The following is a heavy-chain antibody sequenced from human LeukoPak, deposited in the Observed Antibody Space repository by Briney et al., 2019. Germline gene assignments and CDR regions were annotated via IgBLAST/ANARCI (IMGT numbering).Heavy chain of an antibody. CDR1: GFTFSSHW. D-gene: IGHD3-9*01. CDR2: IKHDGSEK. V-gene: IGHV3-7*03. CDR3: ARDNFDWRPLDC. J-gene: IGHJ4*02. Sequence: GGSLRLSCAGSGFTFSSHWMTWVRQTPGKGLEWVASIKHDGSEKNYVDSVKGRFTISRDNAKNSLYVEMNNLRGEDTAVYYCARDNFDWRPLDCWGQGTLVTASS.